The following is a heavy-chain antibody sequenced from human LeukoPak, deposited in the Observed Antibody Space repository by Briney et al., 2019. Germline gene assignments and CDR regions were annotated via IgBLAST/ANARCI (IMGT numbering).Heavy chain of an antibody. V-gene: IGHV3-53*01. D-gene: IGHD6-19*01. Sequence: GGSLRLSCAASGFTVSSNYMSWVRQAPGKGLEWVSVIYSGGSTYYADSVKGRFTISRDNSKNTLYLQMNSLRAEDTAVYYCARDQSSGWPHYYYHGMDVWGQGTTVTVSS. CDR1: GFTVSSNY. J-gene: IGHJ6*02. CDR2: IYSGGST. CDR3: ARDQSSGWPHYYYHGMDV.